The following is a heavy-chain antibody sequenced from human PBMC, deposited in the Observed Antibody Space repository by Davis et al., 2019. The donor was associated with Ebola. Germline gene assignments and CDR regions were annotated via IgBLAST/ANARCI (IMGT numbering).Heavy chain of an antibody. CDR2: IYYSGST. CDR1: GGSVSSRSYY. V-gene: IGHV4-61*01. J-gene: IGHJ6*02. Sequence: MPSETLSLTCTVSGGSVSSRSYYWSWIRQPPGKGLEWIGYIYYSGSTNYNPSLKSRVTISVDTSKNQFSLKLGAVTAADTAVYFCTRGRGSQYGMDVWGQGTTVTVSS. D-gene: IGHD1-26*01. CDR3: TRGRGSQYGMDV.